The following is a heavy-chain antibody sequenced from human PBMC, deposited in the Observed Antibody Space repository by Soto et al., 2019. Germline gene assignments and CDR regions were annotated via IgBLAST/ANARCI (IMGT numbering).Heavy chain of an antibody. CDR3: ASRIHLWLRRINNGYSG. D-gene: IGHD5-12*01. Sequence: QVQLVQSGAEVKKPESSVKVSCKAPGGTFSTYAISWVRQAPGQGLEWMGGTIPMFGTSNYAQRFQDRVTITADESTTTVYMELSSLRSEATAVYFCASRIHLWLRRINNGYSGWGQGTLVTVPS. CDR1: GGTFSTYA. J-gene: IGHJ4*02. CDR2: TIPMFGTS. V-gene: IGHV1-69*12.